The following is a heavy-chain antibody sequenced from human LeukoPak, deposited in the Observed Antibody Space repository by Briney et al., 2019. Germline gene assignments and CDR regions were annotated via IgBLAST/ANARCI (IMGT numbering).Heavy chain of an antibody. V-gene: IGHV4-61*02. CDR2: IYTSGST. CDR1: GGSISSGSYY. CDR3: ARVFEN. J-gene: IGHJ4*02. Sequence: SETLSLTCTVSGGSISSGSYYWSWIRQPAGKGLEWIGRIYTSGSTNYNPSLESRVTISVDTSKNQFSLKLSSVTAADTAVYYCARVFENWGQGTLVTVSS.